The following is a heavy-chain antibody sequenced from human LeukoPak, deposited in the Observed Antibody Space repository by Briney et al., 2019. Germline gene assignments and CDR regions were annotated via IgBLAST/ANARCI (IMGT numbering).Heavy chain of an antibody. J-gene: IGHJ4*02. CDR3: ARDTLNGPIVISLDY. D-gene: IGHD3-9*01. Sequence: GGSLRLSCAASGFTFSSYSMNWVRQAPGEGLEWVSSISSSGSFIYYADSVKGRFTISRDNARNSLFLQMNSLRAEDTAVYYCARDTLNGPIVISLDYWGQGALVTVSS. CDR1: GFTFSSYS. V-gene: IGHV3-21*01. CDR2: ISSSGSFI.